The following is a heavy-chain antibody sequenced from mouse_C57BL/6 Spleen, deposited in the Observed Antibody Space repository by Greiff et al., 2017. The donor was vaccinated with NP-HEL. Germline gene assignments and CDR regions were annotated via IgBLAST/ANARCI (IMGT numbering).Heavy chain of an antibody. D-gene: IGHD2-12*01. J-gene: IGHJ1*03. CDR1: GFTFSSYG. CDR3: ASLREYFDV. CDR2: ISSGGSYT. V-gene: IGHV5-6*01. Sequence: EVQGVESGGDLVKPGGSLKLSCAASGFTFSSYGMSWVRQTPDKRLEWVATISSGGSYTYYPDSVKGRFTISRDNAKNTLYLQMSSLKSEDTAMYYCASLREYFDVWGTGTTVTVSS.